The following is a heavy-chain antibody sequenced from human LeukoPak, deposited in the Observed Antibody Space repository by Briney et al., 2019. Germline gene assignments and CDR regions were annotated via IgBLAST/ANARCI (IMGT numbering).Heavy chain of an antibody. V-gene: IGHV3-7*01. CDR2: IKQDGSEK. CDR3: ARECNYDSSGYYYGDYYYGMDV. Sequence: GGSLRLSCAASGFTFSSYWMSWVRQAPGKGLEWVANIKQDGSEKYYVDSVKGRFTISRDNAKNSLYLQMNSLRAEDTAVYYCARECNYDSSGYYYGDYYYGMDVWGQGTTVTVSS. J-gene: IGHJ6*02. D-gene: IGHD3-22*01. CDR1: GFTFSSYW.